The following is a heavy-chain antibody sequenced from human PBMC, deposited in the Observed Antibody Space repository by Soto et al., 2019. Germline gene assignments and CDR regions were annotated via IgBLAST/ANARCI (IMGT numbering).Heavy chain of an antibody. J-gene: IGHJ3*02. Sequence: QVQLQESGPGLVKPSETLSFTCTVSGDSINSYYWSWIRQPPGKGLEWIAYFYKSRTTNYNPSLKSRVTISVDTSKNQFSLKLSSVTAADTAVYYGARPYDNSGPTSGGYAFDIWGQGTMLTVSS. V-gene: IGHV4-59*01. CDR3: ARPYDNSGPTSGGYAFDI. CDR2: FYKSRTT. D-gene: IGHD3-22*01. CDR1: GDSINSYY.